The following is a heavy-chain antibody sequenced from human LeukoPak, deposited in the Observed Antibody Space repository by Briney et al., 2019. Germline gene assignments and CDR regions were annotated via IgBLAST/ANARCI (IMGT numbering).Heavy chain of an antibody. Sequence: GGSLRLSCAASGFIVSDYNMNWVRQAPGKGLEWVSYISSSSSTIYYADSVTGRFTISSDNAKNSLYLQMKSLRAEDTAVYYCARGYDSRGYYPDYWGQGTLVTVSS. CDR2: ISSSSSTI. CDR1: GFIVSDYN. J-gene: IGHJ4*02. CDR3: ARGYDSRGYYPDY. D-gene: IGHD3-22*01. V-gene: IGHV3-48*01.